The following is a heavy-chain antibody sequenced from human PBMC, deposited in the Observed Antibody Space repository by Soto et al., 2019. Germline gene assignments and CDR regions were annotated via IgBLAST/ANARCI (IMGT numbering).Heavy chain of an antibody. CDR1: GFTFSTAW. Sequence: GGSLRLSCAASGFTFSTAWMSWVRQAPGKGLEWVGRIKSKTDGGTTDYVAPVKGRFTISRDDSKNTLYLQMNSLKTEDTAVYYCTTGAKGWYHYYGMDVWGQGTTVTVSS. D-gene: IGHD2-15*01. V-gene: IGHV3-15*01. J-gene: IGHJ6*02. CDR3: TTGAKGWYHYYGMDV. CDR2: IKSKTDGGTT.